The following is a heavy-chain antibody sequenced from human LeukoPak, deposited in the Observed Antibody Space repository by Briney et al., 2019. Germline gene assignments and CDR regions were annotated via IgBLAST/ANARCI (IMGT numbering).Heavy chain of an antibody. D-gene: IGHD6-13*01. Sequence: GGSLRLSCAASGFTFDDYAMHWVRQAPGKGLEWVSGISWNSGSIGYADSVKGRFTISRDNAKNSLYLQMNSLRDEDTAVYYCARSSGGSSWYEEDYWGQGTLVTVSS. CDR2: ISWNSGSI. J-gene: IGHJ4*02. V-gene: IGHV3-9*01. CDR3: ARSSGGSSWYEEDY. CDR1: GFTFDDYA.